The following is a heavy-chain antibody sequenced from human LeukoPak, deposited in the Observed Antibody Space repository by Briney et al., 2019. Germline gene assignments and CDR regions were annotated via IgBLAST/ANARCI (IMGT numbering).Heavy chain of an antibody. CDR1: GGSFSGHY. Sequence: SEILSLTCAVYGGSFSGHYWTWIRQPPGKGLEWIGYIYSSGSTNYNPSLKSRVTISVDTSKIQFSLKLSSVTAADTAVYYCARSAYGSGFLDWGQGTLVTVSS. D-gene: IGHD3-10*01. V-gene: IGHV4-59*11. CDR2: IYSSGST. J-gene: IGHJ4*02. CDR3: ARSAYGSGFLD.